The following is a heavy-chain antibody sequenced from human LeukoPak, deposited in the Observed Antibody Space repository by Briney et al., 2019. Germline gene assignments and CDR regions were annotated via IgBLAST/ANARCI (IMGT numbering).Heavy chain of an antibody. CDR2: ISYDGSNK. Sequence: GGSLRLSCAASGFTFSSYGMHWVRQAPGKGLEWVAVISYDGSNKYYADSVKGRFTISRDNSKNTLYLQMNSLRAEDTAVYYCAKGTSDGYENYYFDYWGQGTLVTVS. D-gene: IGHD5-12*01. CDR3: AKGTSDGYENYYFDY. CDR1: GFTFSSYG. V-gene: IGHV3-30*18. J-gene: IGHJ4*02.